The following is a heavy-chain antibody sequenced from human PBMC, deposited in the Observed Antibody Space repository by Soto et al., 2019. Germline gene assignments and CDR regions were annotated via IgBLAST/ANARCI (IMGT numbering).Heavy chain of an antibody. CDR1: GFTFSSYA. V-gene: IGHV3-23*01. CDR2: ISGSGGST. CDR3: AKGQSSGWYLFYFAY. D-gene: IGHD6-19*01. Sequence: PGGSLRLCCAASGFTFSSYAMSWVRQAPGKGLEWVSAISGSGGSTYYADSVKGRFTISRDNSKNTLYLQMNSLRAEDTAVYYCAKGQSSGWYLFYFAYWGQGTLVTVSS. J-gene: IGHJ4*02.